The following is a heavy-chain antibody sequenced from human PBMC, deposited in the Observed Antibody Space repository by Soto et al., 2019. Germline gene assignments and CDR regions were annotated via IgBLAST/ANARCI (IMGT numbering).Heavy chain of an antibody. CDR3: ARGPYYDLIWNYYYMDV. CDR2: MYYSGST. V-gene: IGHV4-59*08. Sequence: QVQLQESGPGLVKPSETLSLSCSVSGGSISGHHWSWVRQTPGKGLEWIGYMYYSGSTNYNPSLKSRVTISVDTSKNHFSPRLTSVTAADTAVYYCARGPYYDLIWNYYYMDVWGKGTTVTVSS. J-gene: IGHJ6*03. D-gene: IGHD3-16*01. CDR1: GGSISGHH.